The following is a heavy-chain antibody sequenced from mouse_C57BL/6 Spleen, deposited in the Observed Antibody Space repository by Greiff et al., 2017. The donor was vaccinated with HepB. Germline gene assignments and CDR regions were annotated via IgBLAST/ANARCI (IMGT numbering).Heavy chain of an antibody. J-gene: IGHJ4*01. D-gene: IGHD2-1*01. CDR1: GFTFSSYA. V-gene: IGHV5-4*01. CDR2: ISDGGSYT. Sequence: DVKLVESGGGLVKPGGSLKLSCAASGFTFSSYAMSWVRQTPEKRLEWVATISDGGSYTYYPDNVKGRFTISRDNAKNNLYLQMSHLKSEDTAMYYCARDQGNYGAMDYWGQGTSVTVSS. CDR3: ARDQGNYGAMDY.